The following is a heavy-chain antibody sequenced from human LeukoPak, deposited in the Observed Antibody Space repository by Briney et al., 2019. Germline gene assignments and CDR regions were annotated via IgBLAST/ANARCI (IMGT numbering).Heavy chain of an antibody. CDR3: TREDYYYASGH. CDR2: ISSGGDII. Sequence: GGSLRLSCAASGFTFTDHYMSWVRQAPGKGLEWVSYISSGGDIIYYADSVKGRFTISMDNAKNSLFLQMNSLRAEDTAVYYCTREDYYYASGHWAQGTLVTVSS. V-gene: IGHV3-11*04. D-gene: IGHD3-10*01. CDR1: GFTFTDHY. J-gene: IGHJ4*02.